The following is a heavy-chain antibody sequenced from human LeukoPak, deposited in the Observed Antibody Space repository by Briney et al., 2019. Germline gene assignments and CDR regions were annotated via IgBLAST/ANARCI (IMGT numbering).Heavy chain of an antibody. CDR1: GFTFSNAW. D-gene: IGHD3-3*01. CDR2: IYSGGST. J-gene: IGHJ4*02. Sequence: GGSLRLPCAASGFTFSNAWMSWVRQAPGKGLEWVSVIYSGGSTYYADSVKGRFTISRDNSKNTLYLQMNSLRAEDTAVYYCARVAYYDFWSGYFYLWGQGTLVTVSS. CDR3: ARVAYYDFWSGYFYL. V-gene: IGHV3-66*02.